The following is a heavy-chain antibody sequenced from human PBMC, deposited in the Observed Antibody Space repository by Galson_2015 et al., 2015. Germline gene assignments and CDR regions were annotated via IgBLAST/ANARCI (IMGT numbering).Heavy chain of an antibody. CDR1: GGSISSYY. Sequence: ETLSLTCTVSGGSISSYYWSWIRQPPGKGLEWIGYIYYSGSTNYNPSLKSRVTISVDTSKNQFSLKLSSVTAADTAVYYCARVRMVGATLYFDYWGQGTLVTVSS. CDR3: ARVRMVGATLYFDY. CDR2: IYYSGST. J-gene: IGHJ4*02. V-gene: IGHV4-59*01. D-gene: IGHD1-26*01.